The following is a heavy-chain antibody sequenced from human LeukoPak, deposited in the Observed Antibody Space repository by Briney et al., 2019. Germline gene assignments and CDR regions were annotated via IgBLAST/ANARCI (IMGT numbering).Heavy chain of an antibody. Sequence: GGSLRLSCAASGFTFSSYSMNWVRQAPGKGLEWVSYISSSGSTIYYADSVKGRFTISRDNAKNSLYLQMNSLRAEDTAVYYCARGLRAYYYYMDVWGKGTTVTISS. CDR1: GFTFSSYS. J-gene: IGHJ6*03. V-gene: IGHV3-48*04. D-gene: IGHD6-19*01. CDR2: ISSSGSTI. CDR3: ARGLRAYYYYMDV.